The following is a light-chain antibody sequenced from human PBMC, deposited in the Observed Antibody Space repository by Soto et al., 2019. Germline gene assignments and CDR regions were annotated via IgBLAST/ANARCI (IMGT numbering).Light chain of an antibody. V-gene: IGKV1-12*01. CDR3: QQANSFPTT. CDR1: QDIAIY. CDR2: AAS. J-gene: IGKJ5*01. Sequence: QFAPAPSSLSASVGGRGTISCRASQDIAIYLAWYQQKPGKAPKLLIYAASSLQSGVPSRFSGSGSGTDFTLTISSLQPEDFATYYCQQANSFPTTFGQGTRLEIK.